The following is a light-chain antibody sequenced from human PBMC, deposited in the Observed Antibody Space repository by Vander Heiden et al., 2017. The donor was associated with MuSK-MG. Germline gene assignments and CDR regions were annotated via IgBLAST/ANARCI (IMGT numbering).Light chain of an antibody. J-gene: IGKJ4*01. CDR2: KAS. V-gene: IGKV1-5*03. CDR3: QRYHTFPLT. Sequence: DIQMTLSTPTLSASVGDRVPLSPRASQTFSYWLAWYQQKPGKAPKLLNYKASKLDRGVPSRFSGRASAPEFTLTISILHPDDFTTYYCQRYHTFPLTFGGGTKVEIK. CDR1: QTFSYW.